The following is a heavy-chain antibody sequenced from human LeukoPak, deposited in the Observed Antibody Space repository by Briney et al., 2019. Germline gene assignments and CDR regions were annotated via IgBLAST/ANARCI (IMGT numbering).Heavy chain of an antibody. J-gene: IGHJ4*02. CDR3: ASSSGGDEGFDY. CDR2: IYTSGST. D-gene: IGHD6-25*01. Sequence: PSETLSLTCTVSGGSISSSSYYWSWIRQPAGKGLEWIGRIYTSGSTNYNPSLKSRVTISVDTSKNQFSLKLSSVTAADTAVYYCASSSGGDEGFDYWGQGTLVTVSS. V-gene: IGHV4-61*02. CDR1: GGSISSSSYY.